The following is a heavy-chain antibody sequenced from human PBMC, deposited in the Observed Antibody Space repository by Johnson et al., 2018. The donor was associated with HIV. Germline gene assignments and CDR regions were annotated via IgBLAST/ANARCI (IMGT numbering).Heavy chain of an antibody. J-gene: IGHJ3*02. CDR1: GFTFDDYG. CDR2: INWNGGST. CDR3: ARPRYDDSGRGDDAFDI. D-gene: IGHD3-22*01. Sequence: VQLVESGGGVVRPGESLRLSCAASGFTFDDYGMSWVRQAPGKGLEWVSGINWNGGSTHYADSVKGRFTISRDNAKNSLYLQINSLRAEDTAVYFCARPRYDDSGRGDDAFDIWGHGTKVTVSS. V-gene: IGHV3-20*04.